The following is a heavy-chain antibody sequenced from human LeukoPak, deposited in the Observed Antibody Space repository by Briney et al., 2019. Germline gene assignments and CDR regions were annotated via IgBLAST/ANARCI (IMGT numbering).Heavy chain of an antibody. J-gene: IGHJ6*03. V-gene: IGHV1-18*01. Sequence: GASVKVSCKATGYSFTSYGISWVRQAPGQGLEWMGWISAYNGNTNYAQKLQGRVTMTTDTSTSTAYMELRSLRSDDTAVYYCARVGQSGSWLYYMDVWGKGTTVTISS. CDR3: ARVGQSGSWLYYMDV. D-gene: IGHD6-13*01. CDR2: ISAYNGNT. CDR1: GYSFTSYG.